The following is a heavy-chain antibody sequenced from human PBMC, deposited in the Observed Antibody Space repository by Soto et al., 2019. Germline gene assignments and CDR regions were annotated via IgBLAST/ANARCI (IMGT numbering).Heavy chain of an antibody. V-gene: IGHV3-74*01. J-gene: IGHJ4*02. D-gene: IGHD1-1*01. CDR1: GFTFSKHW. CDR3: ARDNNWSLDY. CDR2: IKTDGSFT. Sequence: GGSLRLSCAASGFTFSKHWMHWVRQAPGRGLVWVSHIKTDGSFTRDADSVKGRFTISRDNARNTLYLQMNSLRAEDTAVYYCARDNNWSLDYWGQGTLVTVSS.